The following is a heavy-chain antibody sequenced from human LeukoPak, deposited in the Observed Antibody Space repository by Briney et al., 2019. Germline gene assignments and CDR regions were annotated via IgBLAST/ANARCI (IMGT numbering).Heavy chain of an antibody. CDR1: GGTFSSYA. D-gene: IGHD2/OR15-2a*01. CDR3: ARHSTQGTTLWFDP. J-gene: IGHJ5*02. V-gene: IGHV1-69*05. CDR2: NILIVSTT. Sequence: VKVACNVSGGTFSSYAISWVRQAPGQGREWRGGNILIVSTTNYAQKFQGRVTITTDESTSSPYMQMSSLRSEDTAVYYCARHSTQGTTLWFDPWGQGTLVTVSS.